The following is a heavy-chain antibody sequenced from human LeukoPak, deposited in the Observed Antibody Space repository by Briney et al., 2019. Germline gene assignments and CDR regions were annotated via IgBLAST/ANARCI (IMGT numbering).Heavy chain of an antibody. V-gene: IGHV3-7*01. CDR1: GFTFTKYL. D-gene: IGHD1-14*01. J-gene: IGHJ4*02. CDR3: AREVWGPEY. CDR2: IKQDGSDK. Sequence: PGNSLRLSCAASGFTFTKYLTTWVRQAPGKGLEWVGNIKQDGSDKNYMDSVKGRFTISRDNTKNSVYLQMSSLRAEDTAVYYCAREVWGPEYWGQGTLVTVSS.